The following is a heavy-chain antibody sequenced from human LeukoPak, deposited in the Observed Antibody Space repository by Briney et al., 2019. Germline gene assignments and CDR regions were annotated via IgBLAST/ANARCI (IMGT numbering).Heavy chain of an antibody. V-gene: IGHV3-43*01. Sequence: QSGGSLRLSCATSGFNFDRYTIHWVRQAPGKGLEWVSLAGWAGGTTFYSDSVRGRFTISRDSGRKSVYLQMNSLTTDDTAFYFCAKELDTMFFDYWGQGALDTVSS. J-gene: IGHJ4*02. CDR1: GFNFDRYT. CDR3: AKELDTMFFDY. CDR2: AGWAGGTT. D-gene: IGHD3-10*02.